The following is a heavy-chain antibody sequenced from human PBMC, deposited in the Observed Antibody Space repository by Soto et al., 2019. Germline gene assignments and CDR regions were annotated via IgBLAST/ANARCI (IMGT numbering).Heavy chain of an antibody. D-gene: IGHD6-13*01. Sequence: QVQLQESGPGLVKPSGTLSLTCAVSGDSISSDKWWSWIRQPPGKGLQWIGESYHSGSTKYNPSLKSRVIISVDKSKNQFSLKLSSVTDADTAVYYCARGETQQQRDYWGQGTLVTVSS. CDR3: ARGETQQQRDY. J-gene: IGHJ4*02. V-gene: IGHV4-4*02. CDR1: GDSISSDKW. CDR2: SYHSGST.